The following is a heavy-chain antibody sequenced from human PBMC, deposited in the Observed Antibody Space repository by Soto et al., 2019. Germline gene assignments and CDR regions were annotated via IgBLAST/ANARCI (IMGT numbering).Heavy chain of an antibody. J-gene: IGHJ3*02. Sequence: QVQLQESGPGLVKPSQTLSLTCTVSGGSISSGGYYWSWIRQHPGKGLEWIGYIYYSGSTYYNPSLKSRVTIAVDTSKNQFSLKLSSVTAADTAVYYCARASRLAGSRAFDIWGQGTMVTVSS. V-gene: IGHV4-31*03. CDR2: IYYSGST. CDR3: ARASRLAGSRAFDI. CDR1: GGSISSGGYY.